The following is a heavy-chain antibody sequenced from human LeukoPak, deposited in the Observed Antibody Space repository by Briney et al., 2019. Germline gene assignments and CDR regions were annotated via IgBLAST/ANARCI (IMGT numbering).Heavy chain of an antibody. CDR1: GGSISSSDYY. D-gene: IGHD3-16*02. V-gene: IGHV4-39*01. CDR3: ARQRITFGGVISIFDY. CDR2: ICYSGST. Sequence: SETLSLTCTVSGGSISSSDYYWGWIRQPPGKGLEWIGSICYSGSTYYNPARKSRITISVDTSKNQFSLRVSSLTAADTAEYYCARQRITFGGVISIFDYWGQGTLVTVYS. J-gene: IGHJ4*02.